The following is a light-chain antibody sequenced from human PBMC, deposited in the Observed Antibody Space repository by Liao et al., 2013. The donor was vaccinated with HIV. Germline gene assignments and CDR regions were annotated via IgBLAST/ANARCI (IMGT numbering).Light chain of an antibody. CDR1: ALPKQY. Sequence: SYELTQPPSVSVSPGQTARITCSGDALPKQYAYWYQQKPGQAPVLVIHYDGDRPSGIPERFSGSSSGTTVTLTISGAQVEDEADYYCYSAADNNRVVFGGGTKLTVL. CDR2: YDG. CDR3: YSAADNNRVV. V-gene: IGLV3-27*01. J-gene: IGLJ2*01.